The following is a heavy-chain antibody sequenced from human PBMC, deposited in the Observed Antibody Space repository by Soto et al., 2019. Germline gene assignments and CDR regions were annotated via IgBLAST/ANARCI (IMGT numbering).Heavy chain of an antibody. CDR3: ARDRRVPAASEVVDY. V-gene: IGHV1-18*01. D-gene: IGHD2-2*01. J-gene: IGHJ4*02. CDR1: GYTFTSYG. CDR2: ISAYNGNT. Sequence: QVQLVQSGAEVKKPGASVKVSCKASGYTFTSYGISWVRQAPGQGLEWMGWISAYNGNTNYAQKLQGRVPMTTDTPTSTAYMELRSLRSDDTAVYYCARDRRVPAASEVVDYWGQGTLVTVSS.